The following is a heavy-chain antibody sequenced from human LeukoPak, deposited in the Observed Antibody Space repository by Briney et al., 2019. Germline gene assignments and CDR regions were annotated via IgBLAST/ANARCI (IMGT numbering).Heavy chain of an antibody. CDR1: GSIFDYFA. V-gene: IGHV3-23*01. D-gene: IGHD3-10*01. CDR2: IRGSGCST. CDR3: AKDSPLFGEPQDA. J-gene: IGHJ5*02. Sequence: GRSPTLACAGAGSIFDYFAIGCVRPPPGNGLEWVSCIRGSGCSTYYPSSVKDRLTISRDNSKNSLFLQMISLRAEDTAVYYCAKDSPLFGEPQDAWGQGTLVTVSS.